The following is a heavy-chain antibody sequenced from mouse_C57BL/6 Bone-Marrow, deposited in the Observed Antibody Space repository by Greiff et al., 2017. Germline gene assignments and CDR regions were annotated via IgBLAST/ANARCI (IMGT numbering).Heavy chain of an antibody. CDR1: GYTFTDYY. D-gene: IGHD1-1*01. J-gene: IGHJ1*03. CDR2: INPYNGGT. V-gene: IGHV1-19*01. CDR3: VSWLITTVVASDFDV. Sequence: VHVKQSGPVLVKPGASVKMSCKASGYTFTDYYMNWVKQSHGKSLEWIGVINPYNGGTSYNQKFKGKATLTVDKSSSTAYMELNSLTSEDSAVYYCVSWLITTVVASDFDVWGTGTTVTVSS.